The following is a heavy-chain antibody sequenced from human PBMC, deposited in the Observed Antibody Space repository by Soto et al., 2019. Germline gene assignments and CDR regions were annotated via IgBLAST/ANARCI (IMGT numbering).Heavy chain of an antibody. D-gene: IGHD6-13*01. CDR1: GYTFTSYA. CDR3: ARDSRIAAAGTFDY. Sequence: SVKVSCKASGYTFTSYAMHWVRQAPGQRLEWMGWINAGNGNTKYSQKFQGRVTITRDTSASTAYMELSSLRSEDTAVYYCARDSRIAAAGTFDYWGQGTLVTVSS. V-gene: IGHV1-3*01. J-gene: IGHJ4*02. CDR2: INAGNGNT.